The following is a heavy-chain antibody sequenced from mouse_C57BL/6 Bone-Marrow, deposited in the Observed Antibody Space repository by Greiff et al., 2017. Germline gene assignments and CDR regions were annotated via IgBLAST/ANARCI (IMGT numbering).Heavy chain of an antibody. CDR3: ARSSITGPFAY. V-gene: IGHV7-3*01. CDR2: IRNKANGYTT. D-gene: IGHD4-1*01. CDR1: GFTFTDYY. J-gene: IGHJ3*01. Sequence: EVKVVESGGGLVQPGGSLSLSCAASGFTFTDYYMSWVRQPPGKALEWLGFIRNKANGYTTEYSAYVKGRFTISRDNSQSILYLQMNALRAEDSATYYCARSSITGPFAYWGQGTLVTVTA.